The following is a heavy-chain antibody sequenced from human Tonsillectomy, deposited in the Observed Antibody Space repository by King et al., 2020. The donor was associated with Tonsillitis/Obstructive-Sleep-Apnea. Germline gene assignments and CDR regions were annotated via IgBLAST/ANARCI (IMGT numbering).Heavy chain of an antibody. D-gene: IGHD3-10*01. CDR3: ARDRHYFNPYYYMDV. J-gene: IGHJ6*03. CDR2: ISYDGRNK. CDR1: GFRFRNYA. Sequence: VQLVESGGGVAQPGRSLRLSCAASGFRFRNYAMYWVRQAPGKGLEWVALISYDGRNKYYADSVKGRFTISRDNSENTLYLQMNSLRAEDTALYYCARDRHYFNPYYYMDVWGKGTTVTVSS. V-gene: IGHV3-30*01.